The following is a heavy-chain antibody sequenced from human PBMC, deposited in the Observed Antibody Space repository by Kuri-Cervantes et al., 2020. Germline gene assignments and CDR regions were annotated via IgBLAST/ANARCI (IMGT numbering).Heavy chain of an antibody. D-gene: IGHD1-26*01. V-gene: IGHV4-34*01. CDR2: INHSGST. CDR1: GGSFSGYY. J-gene: IGHJ4*02. Sequence: GSLRLSCAVYGGSFSGYYWSWIRQPPGKGLEWIGEINHSGSTNYNPSLKSRVTISVDKSKNQFSLKLSSVTAADTAVYYCARSLYSGSYYVDYWGQGTLVTVSS. CDR3: ARSLYSGSYYVDY.